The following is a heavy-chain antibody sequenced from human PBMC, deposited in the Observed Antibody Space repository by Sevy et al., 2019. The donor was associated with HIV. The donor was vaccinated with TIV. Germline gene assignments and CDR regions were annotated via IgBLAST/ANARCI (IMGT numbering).Heavy chain of an antibody. CDR2: ISGSGTRT. V-gene: IGHV3-23*01. J-gene: IGHJ6*03. CDR3: AEGGGGHYDPDEIGYYFYYYNMDV. Sequence: GGSLRLSYAVSGFSFDSYGMTWVRQAPGKGLEWVSGISGSGTRTYYADSVKGRFIISRDNSKNTLYLQMNSLRSEDTGIYYCAEGGGGHYDPDEIGYYFYYYNMDVWGKGTTVTVSS. D-gene: IGHD3-22*01. CDR1: GFSFDSYG.